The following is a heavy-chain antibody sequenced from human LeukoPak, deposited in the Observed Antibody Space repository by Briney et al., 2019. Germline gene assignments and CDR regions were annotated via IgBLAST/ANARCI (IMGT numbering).Heavy chain of an antibody. CDR1: GFTFSSYG. Sequence: PGGTLRLSCAASGFTFSSYGMSWVRQAPGKGLEWVSYISSTGSSIYYTDSVKGRFTISRDNAKNSLYLQMNSLRAEDTAVYYCARDRTTVTTRSRYFDYWGQGTLVTVSS. V-gene: IGHV3-48*04. CDR3: ARDRTTVTTRSRYFDY. D-gene: IGHD4-17*01. J-gene: IGHJ4*02. CDR2: ISSTGSSI.